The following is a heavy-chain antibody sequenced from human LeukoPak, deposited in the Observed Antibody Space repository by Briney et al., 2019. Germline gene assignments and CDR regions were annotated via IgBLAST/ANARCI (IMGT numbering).Heavy chain of an antibody. V-gene: IGHV3-15*01. CDR3: TTTLHIAARRNDY. CDR2: IKSKTDGGTT. D-gene: IGHD6-6*01. CDR1: GFTFSNAW. Sequence: PGGSLRLSCAASGFTFSNAWMSWVRQAPGKGLEWVGRIKSKTDGGTTDYAAPVKGRFTISRDDSKNTLYLQMNSLKTEDTAVYYCTTTLHIAARRNDYWGQGTLVTVSS. J-gene: IGHJ4*02.